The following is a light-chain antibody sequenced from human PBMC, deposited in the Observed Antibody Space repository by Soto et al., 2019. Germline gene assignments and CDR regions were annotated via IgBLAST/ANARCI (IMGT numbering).Light chain of an antibody. CDR3: MQALQTPLCT. Sequence: DIVRTQSPLSLPETPGEPASISCRYRQSHLHSNGYNYLDWNMQKPGQSPQLLIYLGSNRASEVLFRFCGSGSCSDFTLKIIRVESEDVGVYYCMQALQTPLCTFGPGTKGDSK. J-gene: IGKJ3*01. CDR1: QSHLHSNGYNY. CDR2: LGS. V-gene: IGKV2-28*01.